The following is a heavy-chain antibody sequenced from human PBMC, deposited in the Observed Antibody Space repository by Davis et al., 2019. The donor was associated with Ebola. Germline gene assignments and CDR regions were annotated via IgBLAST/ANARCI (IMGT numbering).Heavy chain of an antibody. CDR2: INPNSGGT. V-gene: IGHV1-2*02. D-gene: IGHD3-10*01. CDR3: ARRGMRQYNWLDP. Sequence: ASVKVSCKASGYTFTGYYMHWVRQAPGQGLEWVGWINPNSGGTNYAQKFQGRVTMTRDTSISTAYMELSRLISDDTAVYYCARRGMRQYNWLDPWGQGTLVTVSS. CDR1: GYTFTGYY. J-gene: IGHJ5*02.